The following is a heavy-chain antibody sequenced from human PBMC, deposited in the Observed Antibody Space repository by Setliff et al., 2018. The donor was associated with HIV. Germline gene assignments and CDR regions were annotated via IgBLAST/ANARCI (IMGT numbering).Heavy chain of an antibody. V-gene: IGHV1-69*13. CDR1: GGTFKNLA. J-gene: IGHJ3*01. CDR3: ANPHDGGAFDV. D-gene: IGHD1-1*01. Sequence: SVKVSCKASGGTFKNLAISWVRQAPGQGLEWMGGVIPSFATANYAQKSQGRITITADELTSTVCMDLNSLKSEDSAVYYCANPHDGGAFDVWGQGTAVTVSS. CDR2: VIPSFATA.